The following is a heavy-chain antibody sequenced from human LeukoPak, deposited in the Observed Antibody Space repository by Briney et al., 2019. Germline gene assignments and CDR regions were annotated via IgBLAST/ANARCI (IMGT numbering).Heavy chain of an antibody. V-gene: IGHV5-51*01. Sequence: GESLKISCKGSGYSFTNYWIGWVRQMPGRGLEWMGIIYPGDSDTRYSPSFQGQVTISAAKSISTAYLQWSSLEASDTAMYYCARRDDLTFDYWGQGILVTVSS. D-gene: IGHD5-24*01. CDR2: IYPGDSDT. CDR3: ARRDDLTFDY. J-gene: IGHJ4*02. CDR1: GYSFTNYW.